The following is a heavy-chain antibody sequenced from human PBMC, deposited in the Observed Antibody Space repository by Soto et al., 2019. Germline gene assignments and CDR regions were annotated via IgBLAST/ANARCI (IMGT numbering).Heavy chain of an antibody. CDR3: ARGDWFHP. J-gene: IGHJ5*02. V-gene: IGHV4-30-4*01. CDR2: IYYTGTT. CDR1: GGSISSGDYY. Sequence: PSETLSLTCTVSGGSISSGDYYWNWIRQPPGEGLEWIGYIYYTGTTKYNPSLKSRATLSVDTAKNRFSLNLTSLTAADTAVYYCARGDWFHPWGQGTLVTVSS.